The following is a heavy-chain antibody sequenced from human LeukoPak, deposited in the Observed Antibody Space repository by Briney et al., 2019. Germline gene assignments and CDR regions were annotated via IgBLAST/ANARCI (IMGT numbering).Heavy chain of an antibody. CDR1: GFTFSSYA. CDR2: ISYDRSNK. Sequence: GGSLRLSCAASGFTFSSYAMHWVRQAPGKGLEWVAVISYDRSNKYCADSVKGRFTISRDNSKNTLYLQMNSLRAEDTAVYYCARPIGTMVRGVIYDAFDIWGQGTMVTVSS. V-gene: IGHV3-30-3*01. J-gene: IGHJ3*02. D-gene: IGHD3-10*01. CDR3: ARPIGTMVRGVIYDAFDI.